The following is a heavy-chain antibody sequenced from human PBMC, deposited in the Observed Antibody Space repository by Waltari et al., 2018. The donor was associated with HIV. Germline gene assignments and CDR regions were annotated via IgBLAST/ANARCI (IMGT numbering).Heavy chain of an antibody. CDR3: ATGFVPGY. V-gene: IGHV3-7*01. Sequence: EVQLVEYGGGLVQPGESLRFSCTASGFSFSTSWMSWNRQSPGKGLEWGANMKEDGSEKRCADSVKGRFIISRDNAMNSLYLQMNNLRAEDTAVYYCATGFVPGYWGQGTLVTVSS. CDR2: MKEDGSEK. CDR1: GFSFSTSW. J-gene: IGHJ4*02. D-gene: IGHD3-10*01.